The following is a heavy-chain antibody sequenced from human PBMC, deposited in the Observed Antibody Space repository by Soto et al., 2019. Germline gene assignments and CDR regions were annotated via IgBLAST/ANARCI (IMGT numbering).Heavy chain of an antibody. D-gene: IGHD2-15*01. V-gene: IGHV3-48*03. CDR1: GFTFSSYE. Sequence: ESGGGLVQPGGSLRLSCAASGFTFSSYEMNWVRQAPGKGLEWVSYISSSGSAIYYADSVKGRFTISRDNAKNSLYLQMNSLRAEDTAVYYCARGSGRGDYSYGMDVWGQGTTVTVSS. CDR3: ARGSGRGDYSYGMDV. CDR2: ISSSGSAI. J-gene: IGHJ6*02.